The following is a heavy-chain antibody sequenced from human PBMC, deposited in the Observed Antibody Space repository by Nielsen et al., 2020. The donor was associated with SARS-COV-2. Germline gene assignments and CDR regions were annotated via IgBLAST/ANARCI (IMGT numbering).Heavy chain of an antibody. J-gene: IGHJ6*02. CDR3: AREAMGVYGDYFYYYYGMDV. Sequence: ASVKVSCKASGYTFSSYGISWVRQAPGQGLEWMGWINPNSGGTNYAQKFQGWVTMTRDTSISTAYMELSRLRSDDTAVYYCAREAMGVYGDYFYYYYGMDVWGQGTTVTVSS. D-gene: IGHD4-17*01. CDR1: GYTFSSYG. V-gene: IGHV1-2*04. CDR2: INPNSGGT.